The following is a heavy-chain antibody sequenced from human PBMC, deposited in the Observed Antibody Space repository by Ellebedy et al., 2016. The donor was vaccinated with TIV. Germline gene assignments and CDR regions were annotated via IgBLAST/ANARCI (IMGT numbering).Heavy chain of an antibody. D-gene: IGHD1-14*01. J-gene: IGHJ4*02. Sequence: GESLKISCKGSGYTFTNYWIAWVRQLPGKGLEWMGVIYPGDSDTRYSPSFQGQVTISADKSLNVAYLQWSSLKASDTGMYYCAIQATKHHSGDYWGQGSLVTVS. CDR3: AIQATKHHSGDY. CDR2: IYPGDSDT. CDR1: GYTFTNYW. V-gene: IGHV5-51*01.